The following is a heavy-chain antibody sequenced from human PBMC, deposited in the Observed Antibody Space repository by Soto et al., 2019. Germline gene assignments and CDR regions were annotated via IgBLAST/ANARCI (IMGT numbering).Heavy chain of an antibody. J-gene: IGHJ5*02. D-gene: IGHD4-4*01. CDR2: INPKSDDT. CDR3: ARKHSLDYIRWGLDP. CDR1: GYPFSDNQ. Sequence: QVQLVQSGSEVKKPGASVKVSCKASGYPFSDNQIHWLRRAPGQGLEWMGRINPKSDDTNYAQKFQCRVTMTRNTSIDTAYFELTGLTSDDTATYYCARKHSLDYIRWGLDPWGQGTLVTVSS. V-gene: IGHV1-2*02.